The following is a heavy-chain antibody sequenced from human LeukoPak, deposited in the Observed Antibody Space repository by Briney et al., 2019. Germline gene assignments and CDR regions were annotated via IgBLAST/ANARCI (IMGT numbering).Heavy chain of an antibody. CDR3: ARDSGDGDPTDY. D-gene: IGHD4-17*01. CDR2: IDSGGST. Sequence: GGSLRLSCAASDFTVSSKYMSWVRQAPGKGLEWVSVIDSGGSTYYADSVKGRFTISRDKSRNTLYLQMNSLSAEDTAVYYCARDSGDGDPTDYWSQGTLVTVSS. CDR1: DFTVSSKY. V-gene: IGHV3-53*01. J-gene: IGHJ4*02.